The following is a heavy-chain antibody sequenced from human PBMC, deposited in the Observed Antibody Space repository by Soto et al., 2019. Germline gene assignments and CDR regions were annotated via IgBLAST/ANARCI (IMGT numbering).Heavy chain of an antibody. CDR1: GFTFSSYW. CDR2: INSDGSST. D-gene: IGHD5-18*01. CDR3: AKGLLKYSYAFDAFDI. J-gene: IGHJ3*02. V-gene: IGHV3-74*01. Sequence: PGGSLRLSCAASGFTFSSYWMHLVRQAPGKGLVWVSRINSDGSSTSYADSVKGRFTISRDNAKNTLYLQMNSLRAEDTAVYYCAKGLLKYSYAFDAFDIWGQGTMVTVSS.